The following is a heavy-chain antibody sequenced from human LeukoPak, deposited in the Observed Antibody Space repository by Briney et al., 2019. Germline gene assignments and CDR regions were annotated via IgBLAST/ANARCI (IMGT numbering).Heavy chain of an antibody. Sequence: SETLSLTCTVSGGSISSYYWSWIRQPPGKGLEWIGYIYYSGSTNYNPSLKSRVTISVDTSKNQFSLKLSSVTAADTTVYYCARGSYGSGSYYNVYWFDPWGQGTLVTVSS. CDR3: ARGSYGSGSYYNVYWFDP. CDR2: IYYSGST. CDR1: GGSISSYY. J-gene: IGHJ5*02. D-gene: IGHD3-10*01. V-gene: IGHV4-59*01.